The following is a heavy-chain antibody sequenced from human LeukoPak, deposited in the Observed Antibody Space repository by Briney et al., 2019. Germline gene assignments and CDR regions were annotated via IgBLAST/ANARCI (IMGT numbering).Heavy chain of an antibody. CDR1: GFTFSRIA. D-gene: IGHD6-13*01. CDR3: AKGYSEYTSSWFDY. Sequence: PGGSLRLSCAASGFTFSRIAMSWVRQAPGKGLEWVSGISGSGGRDSTYYADSVKGRFTISRDKSKNTVYLEMNSLGAEDTAVYYCAKGYSEYTSSWFDYWGQGTLVTASS. J-gene: IGHJ4*02. V-gene: IGHV3-23*01. CDR2: ISGSGGRDST.